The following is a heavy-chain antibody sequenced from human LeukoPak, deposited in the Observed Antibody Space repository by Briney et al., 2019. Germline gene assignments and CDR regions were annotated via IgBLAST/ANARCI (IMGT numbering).Heavy chain of an antibody. Sequence: GRSLRLSCAASGFTFSSYAMHWVRQAPGKGLEWVAVISYDGSNKYYADSVKGRFTISRDNSKNTLYLQMNSLRAEDTAVYYCARTGYGSGSYYKGIYMDVWGKGTTVTVSS. D-gene: IGHD3-10*01. V-gene: IGHV3-30*04. CDR1: GFTFSSYA. CDR2: ISYDGSNK. CDR3: ARTGYGSGSYYKGIYMDV. J-gene: IGHJ6*03.